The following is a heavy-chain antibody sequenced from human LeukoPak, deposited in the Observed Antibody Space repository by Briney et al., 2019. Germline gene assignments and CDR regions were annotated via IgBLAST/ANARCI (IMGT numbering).Heavy chain of an antibody. J-gene: IGHJ6*03. CDR1: GFTFSSYE. CDR3: ARDTGYSSSWYIKYYYYYYMDV. V-gene: IGHV3-21*01. CDR2: ISSSSSYI. D-gene: IGHD6-13*01. Sequence: SGGSLRLSCAASGFTFSSYEMNWVRQAPGKGLEWVSSISSSSSYIYYADSVKGRFTISRDNAKNSLYLQMNSLRAEDTAVYYCARDTGYSSSWYIKYYYYYYMDVWGKGTTVTVSS.